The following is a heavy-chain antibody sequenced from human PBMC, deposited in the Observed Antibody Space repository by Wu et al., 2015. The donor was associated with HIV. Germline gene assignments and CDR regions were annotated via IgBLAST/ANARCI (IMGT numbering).Heavy chain of an antibody. CDR3: AKDIKWGSYLGIDLDS. CDR1: GYTFTGYY. J-gene: IGHJ4*02. CDR2: LNPNTGGT. Sequence: QVQLVQSGAEVKKPGASVKVSCKTSGYTFTGYYIHWVRQAPGQGLEWMGWLNPNTGGTRYAQNFQGRVTMTRDTSITTVYMELNSLRSDDTAVYYCAKDIKWGSYLGIDLDSWGQGTRGRPSPQ. D-gene: IGHD1-26*01. V-gene: IGHV1-2*02.